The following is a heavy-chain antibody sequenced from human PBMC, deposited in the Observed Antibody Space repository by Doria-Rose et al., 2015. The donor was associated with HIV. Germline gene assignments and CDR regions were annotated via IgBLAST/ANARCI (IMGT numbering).Heavy chain of an antibody. CDR1: GFRFDDYA. V-gene: IGHV3-9*01. J-gene: IGHJ3*02. D-gene: IGHD2-21*02. Sequence: VQLVQSGGGLLQPGRALRLSCAASGFRFDDYAMHRVRQTPGMGLEWVAGISWNSDTIDYADSVKGRFTISRNNAKDSRYLQMNSLRAEDTALYYCTKRRCVTDIDPVDIWGQGTMVIVSS. CDR2: ISWNSDTI. CDR3: TKRRCVTDIDPVDI.